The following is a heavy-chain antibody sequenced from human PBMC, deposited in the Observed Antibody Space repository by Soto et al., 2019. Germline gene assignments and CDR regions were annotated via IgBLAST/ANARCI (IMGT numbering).Heavy chain of an antibody. J-gene: IGHJ5*02. CDR2: MYYGGST. D-gene: IGHD1-26*01. CDR1: GGSISSSSYY. V-gene: IGHV4-61*05. Sequence: PSETLSLTCTVSGGSISSSSYYWGWIRQPPGKGLEWIGYMYYGGSTDYNPSLKNRVTISIDTSKNQFSLSLTSVTAADTAVYYCAVEQWDWFDPWGQGTLVTVSS. CDR3: AVEQWDWFDP.